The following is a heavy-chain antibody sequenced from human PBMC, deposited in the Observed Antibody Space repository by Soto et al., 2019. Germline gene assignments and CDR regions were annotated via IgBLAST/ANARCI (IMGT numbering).Heavy chain of an antibody. CDR2: INPNSGGT. CDR3: AREQVVVTAMEN. CDR1: GYTFTGYY. Sequence: ASVKVSCKASGYTFTGYYMHWVRQAPGQGLEWMGWINPNSGGTNYAQKFQGRVTMTRDTSISTAYMELSRLRSDDTAVYYCAREQVVVTAMENWGQGTLVTVSS. J-gene: IGHJ4*02. D-gene: IGHD2-21*02. V-gene: IGHV1-2*02.